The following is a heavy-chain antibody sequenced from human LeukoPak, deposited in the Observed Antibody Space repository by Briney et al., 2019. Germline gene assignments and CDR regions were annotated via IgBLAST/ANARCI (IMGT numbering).Heavy chain of an antibody. Sequence: SETLSLTCTVSGYSISSGYYWGWIRQPPGKGLEWIGSTYRSGSTYYNPSLKSRVTISLDTSKNQFSLKLNSVTAADTAVYYCARVRGSGYYWFDPWGQGTLVTVSS. CDR2: TYRSGST. J-gene: IGHJ5*02. CDR1: GYSISSGYY. CDR3: ARVRGSGYYWFDP. V-gene: IGHV4-38-2*02. D-gene: IGHD5-18*01.